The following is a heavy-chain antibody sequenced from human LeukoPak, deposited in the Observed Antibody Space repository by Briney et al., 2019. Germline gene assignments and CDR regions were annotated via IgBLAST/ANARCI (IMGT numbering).Heavy chain of an antibody. V-gene: IGHV3-21*06. CDR2: ISGSNTYI. CDR1: GFTFSNNS. D-gene: IGHD6-25*01. CDR3: AKSAADGDY. Sequence: GGSLRLSCTASGFTFSNNSMNWVRQAPGNGLEWVATISGSNTYIYYADSVKGRFTISRDNANNLLFLQMDSLRVEDTAVYYCAKSAADGDYWGQGTLVTVSS. J-gene: IGHJ4*02.